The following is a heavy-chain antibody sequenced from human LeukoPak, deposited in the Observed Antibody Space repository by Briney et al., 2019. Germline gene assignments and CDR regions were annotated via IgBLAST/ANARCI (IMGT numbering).Heavy chain of an antibody. Sequence: GGSLRPSCAASGFTFSSYSMNWVRQAPGKGLEWVSSISSSSSYIYYADSVKGRFTISRDNAKNSLYLQMNSLRAEDTAVYYCARDLAVNAFDYWGQGTLVTVSS. CDR2: ISSSSSYI. CDR1: GFTFSSYS. J-gene: IGHJ4*02. CDR3: ARDLAVNAFDY. V-gene: IGHV3-21*01. D-gene: IGHD4-17*01.